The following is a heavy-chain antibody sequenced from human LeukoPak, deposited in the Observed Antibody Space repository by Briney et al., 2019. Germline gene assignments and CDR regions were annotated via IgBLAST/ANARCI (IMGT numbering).Heavy chain of an antibody. CDR2: ISGIGGST. CDR1: GFTFSSYG. J-gene: IGHJ5*02. V-gene: IGHV3-23*01. Sequence: GGSLRLSCAASGFTFSSYGMSWVRQAPGKGLEWVAAISGIGGSTYYADSVKGRFTISRDNSKNTLYLQMNSLRADDTAVYYCAREGVGTTHPWGQGTLVTVSS. CDR3: AREGVGTTHP. D-gene: IGHD1-1*01.